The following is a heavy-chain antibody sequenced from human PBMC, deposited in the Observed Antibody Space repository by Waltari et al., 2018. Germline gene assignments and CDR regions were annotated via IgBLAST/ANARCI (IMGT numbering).Heavy chain of an antibody. J-gene: IGHJ6*02. CDR3: AKDGTTLRNYYGLDV. D-gene: IGHD4-4*01. V-gene: IGHV3-9*01. CDR2: ISRNSDKI. CDR1: GFTFADYA. Sequence: EVQLVESGGGLVQPGRSLRLSCADSGFTFADYAMHWVRQAPGKGLEWVSGISRNSDKIGYADSVKGRFTISRDNAKNSLYLQMNSLRVEDTALYFCAKDGTTLRNYYGLDVWGQGTTVTVSS.